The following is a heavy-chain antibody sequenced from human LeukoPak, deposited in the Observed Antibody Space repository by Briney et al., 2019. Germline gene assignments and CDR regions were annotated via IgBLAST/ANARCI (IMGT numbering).Heavy chain of an antibody. D-gene: IGHD4-11*01. V-gene: IGHV1-18*04. CDR2: LRAEKGDT. CDR3: ARDGPTVIADF. CDR1: GYKFLSHG. J-gene: IGHJ1*01. Sequence: GASVSVSCKTSGYKFLSHGISWLRQAPGQGLEWLGGLRAEKGDTRFAQKFQGRFTMTTDTSTSTAHMELRSLRSDDTAVYYCARDGPTVIADFWGQGTLVTVSS.